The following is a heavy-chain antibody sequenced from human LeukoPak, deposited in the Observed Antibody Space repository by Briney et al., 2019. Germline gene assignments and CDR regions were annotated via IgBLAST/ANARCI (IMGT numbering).Heavy chain of an antibody. J-gene: IGHJ4*02. CDR1: GFSFSTYT. CDR2: ISSSSSTI. V-gene: IGHV3-48*01. D-gene: IGHD3-22*01. CDR3: ARGAYYYED. Sequence: GGSLRLSCAASGFSFSTYTMNWVRRAPGKGLEWVSYISSSSSTIYYADSVKGRFTISRDNAKNSLYLQMNSLRAEDTAVYYCARGAYYYEDWGQGTLVTVSS.